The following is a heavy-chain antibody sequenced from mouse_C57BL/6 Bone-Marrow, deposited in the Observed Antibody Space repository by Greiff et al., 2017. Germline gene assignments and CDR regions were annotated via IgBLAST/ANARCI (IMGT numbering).Heavy chain of an antibody. CDR2: IDPEIGDT. Sequence: VQLQQSGAELVRPGASVKLSCTASGFNIKDDYIHWVKQRPEQGLEWIGWIDPEIGDTEYASKFQGKATITSDTSSNTAYLQLSSLTSEDAAVLYCSSFAGNYFDFWGQGTPLTVAS. V-gene: IGHV14-4*01. CDR1: GFNIKDDY. CDR3: SSFAGNYFDF. J-gene: IGHJ2*01. D-gene: IGHD1-1*02.